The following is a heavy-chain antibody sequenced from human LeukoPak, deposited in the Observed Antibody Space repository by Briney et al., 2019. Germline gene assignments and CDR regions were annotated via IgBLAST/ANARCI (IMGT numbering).Heavy chain of an antibody. Sequence: GGSLRLSCAASGFTVSSNYMNWVRQAPGKGLEWVSVIYTGGSAYYADSVKGRFTISRDNSKNMLYLQMDSLRAEDTAVYYCARPHSSSDYFDYWGQGILVIVSS. J-gene: IGHJ4*02. CDR1: GFTVSSNY. CDR3: ARPHSSSDYFDY. CDR2: IYTGGSA. D-gene: IGHD6-19*01. V-gene: IGHV3-53*01.